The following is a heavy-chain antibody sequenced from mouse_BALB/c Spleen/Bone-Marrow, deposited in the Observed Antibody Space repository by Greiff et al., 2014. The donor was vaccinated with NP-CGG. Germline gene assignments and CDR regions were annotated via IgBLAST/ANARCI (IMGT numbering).Heavy chain of an antibody. CDR1: GYSFTRYY. CDR3: TRSNYGYWYFDV. J-gene: IGHJ1*01. D-gene: IGHD1-1*01. V-gene: IGHV1S81*02. Sequence: VQLQQSGAELVKPGASVKLSCKASGYSFTRYYMYWVKQRPGRGLEWIGEINPSNGGTNFNEKFKSNATLTVDKSSSTAYMQFSSLTSEDSAVYYCTRSNYGYWYFDVRGAGTTVTVSS. CDR2: INPSNGGT.